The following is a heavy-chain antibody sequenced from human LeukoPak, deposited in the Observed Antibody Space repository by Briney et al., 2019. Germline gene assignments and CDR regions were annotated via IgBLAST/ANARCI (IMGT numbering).Heavy chain of an antibody. Sequence: GGSLRLSCAASGFTFSDHYMDWVRQAPGKGLEWVGRTRNKANNYTTEYAASVKGRFTISRDDSRNSLYLQMNSLKTEDTAAYYCARTPRVRGVFNPFDYWGQGTLVTVSS. J-gene: IGHJ4*02. CDR3: ARTPRVRGVFNPFDY. CDR2: TRNKANNYTT. D-gene: IGHD3-10*01. CDR1: GFTFSDHY. V-gene: IGHV3-72*01.